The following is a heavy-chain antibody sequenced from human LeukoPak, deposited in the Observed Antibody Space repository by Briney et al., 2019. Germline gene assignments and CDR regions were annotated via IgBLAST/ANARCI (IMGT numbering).Heavy chain of an antibody. Sequence: SETLSLTCTVSGGSISNASYYWGWVRHPPGKSLEWIGSVFYTGSSVSNPSLKSRVTISVDRSKNQFSLNLNSLTAADTAMYYCARHTEVSSTPLAYFEVWGRGTQVIVSS. V-gene: IGHV4-39*01. CDR1: GGSISNASYY. CDR2: VFYTGSS. J-gene: IGHJ1*01. CDR3: ARHTEVSSTPLAYFEV. D-gene: IGHD4-23*01.